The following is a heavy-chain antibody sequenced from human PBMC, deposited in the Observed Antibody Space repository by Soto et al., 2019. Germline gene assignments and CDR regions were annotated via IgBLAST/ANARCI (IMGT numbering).Heavy chain of an antibody. V-gene: IGHV1-2*04. Sequence: ASVKVSCKASGYTFTGYYMHWVRQAPGQGLEWMGWINPNSGGTNYAQKFQGWVTMTRDTSISTAYMELSRLRSDDTAVYYCARGGWYGYNGGHDAFDIWGQGTMVTASS. J-gene: IGHJ3*02. CDR1: GYTFTGYY. D-gene: IGHD5-12*01. CDR3: ARGGWYGYNGGHDAFDI. CDR2: INPNSGGT.